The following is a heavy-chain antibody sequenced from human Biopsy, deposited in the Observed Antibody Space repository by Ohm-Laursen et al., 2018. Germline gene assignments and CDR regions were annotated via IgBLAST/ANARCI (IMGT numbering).Heavy chain of an antibody. CDR1: GFTFSSYA. Sequence: SLRLSCAASGFTFSSYAMTWFRQAPGKGLEWVSTISGNSDIIYDTDSVKGRFTISRDNFQNTLYLQMNGLRADDTAVYYCAKSAYCTIKCHSLDPWGQGTLVTVSS. J-gene: IGHJ5*02. CDR3: AKSAYCTIKCHSLDP. V-gene: IGHV3-23*01. CDR2: ISGNSDII. D-gene: IGHD2-8*01.